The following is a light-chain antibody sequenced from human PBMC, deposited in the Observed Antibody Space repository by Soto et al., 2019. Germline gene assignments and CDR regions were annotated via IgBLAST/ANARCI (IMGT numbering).Light chain of an antibody. CDR1: QDISSV. CDR2: SAS. CDR3: QQLKIYPHT. V-gene: IGKV1-9*01. Sequence: DIQLNQYPSFLSACVGDRDTITCRASQDISSVLAWYQQKAGKAPKLLIFSASTLQSGVPSRFSGSGSWTEFTLTISSLPPEDFATYYCQQLKIYPHTVGLRTKLDSK. J-gene: IGKJ2*01.